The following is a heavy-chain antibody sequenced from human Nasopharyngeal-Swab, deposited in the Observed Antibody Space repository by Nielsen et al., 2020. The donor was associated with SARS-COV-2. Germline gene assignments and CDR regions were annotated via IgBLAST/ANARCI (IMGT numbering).Heavy chain of an antibody. D-gene: IGHD6-19*01. J-gene: IGHJ3*02. CDR3: ARDQRSGWFDAFDI. Sequence: WIRQPPGKGLEWTGYIYYSGSTNYNPSLKSRVTISVDTSENQFSLKLSSVTAADTAVYYCARDQRSGWFDAFDIWGQGTMVTVSS. CDR2: IYYSGST. V-gene: IGHV4-59*01.